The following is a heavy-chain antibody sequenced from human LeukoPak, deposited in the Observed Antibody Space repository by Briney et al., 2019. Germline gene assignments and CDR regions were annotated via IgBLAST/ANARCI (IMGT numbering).Heavy chain of an antibody. V-gene: IGHV3-7*03. CDR1: GFTFSSFW. J-gene: IGHJ3*02. Sequence: GGSLRLSCSVSGFTFSSFWMTWVRQAPGKGLEWVAKIKEDGSEKYYVDSVKGRFTVSRDNVRISLFLQMNSLRVEDTATYYCARLYSAVYYGDAFDKWGQGTMVTVSS. CDR3: ARLYSAVYYGDAFDK. D-gene: IGHD5-12*01. CDR2: IKEDGSEK.